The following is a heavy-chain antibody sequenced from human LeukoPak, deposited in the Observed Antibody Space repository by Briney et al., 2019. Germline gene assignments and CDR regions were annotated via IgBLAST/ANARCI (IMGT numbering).Heavy chain of an antibody. Sequence: PGGSLRLSCAASGFTFSSYWMSWVRQAPGKGLEWVANIKQDGSEKYYVDSVKGRFTISRDNAKNSLYLQMNSLRAEDTAVYYCARDYYGSGSYSNRGFDYWGQGTLVTVSS. CDR2: IKQDGSEK. CDR1: GFTFSSYW. CDR3: ARDYYGSGSYSNRGFDY. D-gene: IGHD3-10*01. J-gene: IGHJ4*02. V-gene: IGHV3-7*03.